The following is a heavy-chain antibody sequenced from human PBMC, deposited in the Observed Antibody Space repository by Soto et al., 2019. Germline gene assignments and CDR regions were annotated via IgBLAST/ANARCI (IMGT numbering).Heavy chain of an antibody. D-gene: IGHD6-13*01. J-gene: IGHJ5*02. Sequence: QVQLVQSGAEVKKPGASVMLSCKASGYTFTTYTMNWVRQAPGQRLEWMGWINPVNGNTKSSQKFQDRVIITRDTSASTAYIELRSLRSEDTAVYYCARGIATGQFDPWGQGTLVIVSS. CDR1: GYTFTTYT. CDR2: INPVNGNT. V-gene: IGHV1-3*01. CDR3: ARGIATGQFDP.